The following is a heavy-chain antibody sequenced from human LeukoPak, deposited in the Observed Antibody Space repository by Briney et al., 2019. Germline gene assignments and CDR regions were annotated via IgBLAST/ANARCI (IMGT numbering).Heavy chain of an antibody. CDR1: GFTFSNAW. Sequence: GGSLRLSCAASGFTFSNAWMSWVRQAPGEGLEWVGRIRSKTDGGTTDYAAPVKGRFTISRHDSKNTLYLQMNSLKTGDTTVYYCTTARDMVRGVIPLDYWGQGTLVTVSS. CDR2: IRSKTDGGTT. J-gene: IGHJ4*01. V-gene: IGHV3-15*01. D-gene: IGHD3-10*01. CDR3: TTARDMVRGVIPLDY.